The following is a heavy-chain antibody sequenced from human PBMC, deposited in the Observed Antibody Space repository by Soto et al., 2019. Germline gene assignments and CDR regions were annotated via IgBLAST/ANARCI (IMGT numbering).Heavy chain of an antibody. CDR3: ARGHCSGGSCYSGYFGFDP. CDR2: INHSGST. D-gene: IGHD2-15*01. J-gene: IGHJ5*02. CDR1: GGSFSGYY. Sequence: QVQLQQWGAGLLKPSETLSLTCAVYGGSFSGYYWSWIRQPPGKGLEWIGEINHSGSTNYNPSLKSRVTISVDTSKNQFSLKLSSVTAADTAVYYCARGHCSGGSCYSGYFGFDPWGQGTLVTVSS. V-gene: IGHV4-34*01.